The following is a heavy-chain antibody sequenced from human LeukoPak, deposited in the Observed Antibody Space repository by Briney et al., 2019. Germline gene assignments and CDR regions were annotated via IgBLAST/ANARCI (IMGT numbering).Heavy chain of an antibody. CDR2: INHSGRT. D-gene: IGHD2-15*01. CDR1: GGSFCGYY. Sequence: SETLSLTCAVYGGSFCGYYWSWIRQPPGKGLEWIGEINHSGRTNYNPSLKSRVTISVDTSQNQVSLKLSSVTAADTAVYYCVRIDDYWGQGTLVTVSS. V-gene: IGHV4-34*01. J-gene: IGHJ4*02. CDR3: VRIDDY.